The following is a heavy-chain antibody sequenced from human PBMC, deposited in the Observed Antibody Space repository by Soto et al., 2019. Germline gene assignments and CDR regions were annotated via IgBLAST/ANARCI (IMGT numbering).Heavy chain of an antibody. J-gene: IGHJ5*02. CDR3: AHRRMVWLEWLLYDNWFDP. V-gene: IGHV2-5*02. CDR1: GFSLSTSGVG. D-gene: IGHD3-3*01. CDR2: IYWDDDK. Sequence: SGPTLVNPTQTLTLTCTFSGFSLSTSGVGVGWIRQPPGKALEWLALIYWDDDKRYSPSLKSRLTITKDTSKNQVVLTMTNMDPVDTATYYCAHRRMVWLEWLLYDNWFDPWGQGTLVTVSS.